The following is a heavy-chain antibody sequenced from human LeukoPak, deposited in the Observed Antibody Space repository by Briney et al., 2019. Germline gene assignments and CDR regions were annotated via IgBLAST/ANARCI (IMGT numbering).Heavy chain of an antibody. CDR2: INHSGST. CDR1: GGSFSGYY. J-gene: IGHJ4*02. Sequence: PSETLSLTCAVYGGSFSGYYWSWIRQPPGKGLEWIGEINHSGSTNYNPSLKSRVTISVDTSKNQFSLKLSSVTAADTAVYYCAGVFGVVTPYYFDYWGQGTLVTVSS. D-gene: IGHD3-3*01. V-gene: IGHV4-34*01. CDR3: AGVFGVVTPYYFDY.